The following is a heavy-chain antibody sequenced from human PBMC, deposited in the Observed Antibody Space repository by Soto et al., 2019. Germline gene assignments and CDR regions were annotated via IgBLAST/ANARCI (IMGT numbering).Heavy chain of an antibody. CDR3: ARDLQRPYYDILTGAGWFDP. V-gene: IGHV4-59*01. CDR2: IYYSGST. J-gene: IGHJ5*02. D-gene: IGHD3-9*01. CDR1: GGSISSYY. Sequence: SETLSLTCTVSGGSISSYYWSWIRQPPGKGLEWIGYIYYSGSTNYNPSLKSRVTISVDTSKNQFSLKLSSVTAADTAVYYCARDLQRPYYDILTGAGWFDPWGQGTLVTVSS.